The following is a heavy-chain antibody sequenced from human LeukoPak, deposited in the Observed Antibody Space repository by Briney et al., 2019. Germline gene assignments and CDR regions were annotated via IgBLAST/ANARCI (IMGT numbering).Heavy chain of an antibody. J-gene: IGHJ5*02. V-gene: IGHV4-59*08. Sequence: PSETLSLTCTVPSAAISRSYWIWIRQTPGKGLEWIGYISYSGVSTYNPSLGSRVTISRDTSKNELSLNLSSVTAADTAVYFCARLPEGGYATSLGWLDPWGQGTRVTVSS. D-gene: IGHD5-24*01. CDR1: SAAISRSY. CDR3: ARLPEGGYATSLGWLDP. CDR2: ISYSGVS.